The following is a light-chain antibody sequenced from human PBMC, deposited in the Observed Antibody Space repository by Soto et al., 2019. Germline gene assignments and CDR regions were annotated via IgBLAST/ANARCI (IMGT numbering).Light chain of an antibody. CDR3: QQYNSYWT. V-gene: IGKV1-5*01. J-gene: IGKJ1*01. CDR1: QSISSW. CDR2: DAS. Sequence: DIQMTQSPSTLSASVGDRVTITCRASQSISSWLAWYQQKPGKAPKLLIHDASSLESGVPSRFSGSGSGTEFTPTISRLQPDDLATYYYQQYNSYWTFGQGTKVEIK.